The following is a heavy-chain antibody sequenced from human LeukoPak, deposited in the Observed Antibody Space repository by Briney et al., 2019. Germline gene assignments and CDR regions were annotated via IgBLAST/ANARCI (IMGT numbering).Heavy chain of an antibody. Sequence: PGGSLRLSCAASGLIFSSYVIHWVRQAPGKGLEWVAVISYDGSGEYYTDSVKGRFTIYRDNSKNTLYLQMNSLRTGDTAVYYCARVPYVSGTFDYWGQGTLVTVSS. CDR1: GLIFSSYV. D-gene: IGHD3-10*01. J-gene: IGHJ4*02. V-gene: IGHV3-30-3*01. CDR2: ISYDGSGE. CDR3: ARVPYVSGTFDY.